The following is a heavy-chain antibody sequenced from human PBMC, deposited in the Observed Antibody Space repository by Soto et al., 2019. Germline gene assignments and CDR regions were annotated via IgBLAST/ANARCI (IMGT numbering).Heavy chain of an antibody. J-gene: IGHJ5*02. CDR3: VRDGTKTLRDWFDP. CDR2: IYATGTT. Sequence: PSETLSLTCTVSGASISGFYWSWIRKSAGKGLEWIGRIYATGTTDYNPSLKSRVMMSVDTSKRQFSLKLRSVTAADTAVYYCVRDGTKTLRDWFDPWGQGISVTVSS. V-gene: IGHV4-4*07. CDR1: GASISGFY. D-gene: IGHD1-1*01.